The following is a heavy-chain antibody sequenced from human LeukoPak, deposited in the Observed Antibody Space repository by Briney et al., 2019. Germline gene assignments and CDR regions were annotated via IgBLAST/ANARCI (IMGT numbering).Heavy chain of an antibody. J-gene: IGHJ4*02. Sequence: SETLSLTCTVSGGSISSYYWSWIRQPPGKGLEWTGYIHYDGRTNYNPSFKSRVIISLDTSNNQFSLNLKSVTAADTAAYYCARLVNYGYSDYWGQGTLVTVSS. CDR3: ARLVNYGYSDY. V-gene: IGHV4-59*01. D-gene: IGHD3-22*01. CDR1: GGSISSYY. CDR2: IHYDGRT.